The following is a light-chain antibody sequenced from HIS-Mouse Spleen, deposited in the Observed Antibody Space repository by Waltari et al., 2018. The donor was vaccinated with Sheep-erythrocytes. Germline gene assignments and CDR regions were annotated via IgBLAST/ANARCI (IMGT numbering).Light chain of an antibody. CDR2: ASS. CDR3: QQSYSTPQFT. J-gene: IGKJ3*01. V-gene: IGKV1-39*01. Sequence: DIQMTQSPSSLSASVGDSVTITCRASQSISSYVNWYQQKPGKAPKLLIYASSSLTSGVPSRFSGSGSGTDFTLTISSRQPEDFATYYCQQSYSTPQFTFGPGTKVDIK. CDR1: QSISSY.